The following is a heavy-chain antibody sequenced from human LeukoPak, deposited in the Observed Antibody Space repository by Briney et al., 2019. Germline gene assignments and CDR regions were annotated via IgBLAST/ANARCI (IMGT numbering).Heavy chain of an antibody. CDR3: ARGHWGSSSSFDY. J-gene: IGHJ4*02. Sequence: PGGSLRLSCAASGFTFSSYAMHWVRQAPGKGLEWVAVISYDGSNKYYANSVKGRFTISRDNFKNTLYLQMNSLRAEDTAVYYCARGHWGSSSSFDYWGQGTLVTVSS. CDR2: ISYDGSNK. CDR1: GFTFSSYA. D-gene: IGHD6-6*01. V-gene: IGHV3-30-3*01.